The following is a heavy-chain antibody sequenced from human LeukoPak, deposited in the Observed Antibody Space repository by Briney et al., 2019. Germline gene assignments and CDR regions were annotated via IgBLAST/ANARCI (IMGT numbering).Heavy chain of an antibody. J-gene: IGHJ3*02. Sequence: GSLRLSCAASGFTFSSYAMHWVRQAPGKGLEWVAFISYDGSNKYYADSVKGRFTISRDNSKNTLYLQMNSLRAEDTAVYYCARGGSIVGATPHDTFDIWGQGTMVTVSS. CDR2: ISYDGSNK. CDR1: GFTFSSYA. CDR3: ARGGSIVGATPHDTFDI. V-gene: IGHV3-30-3*01. D-gene: IGHD1-26*01.